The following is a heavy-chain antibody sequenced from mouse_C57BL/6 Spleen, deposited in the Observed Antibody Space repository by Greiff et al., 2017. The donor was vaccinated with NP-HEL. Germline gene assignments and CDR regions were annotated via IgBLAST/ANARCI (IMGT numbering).Heavy chain of an antibody. J-gene: IGHJ3*01. CDR1: GYTFTDYE. Sequence: VKLMESGAELVRPGASVTLSCKASGYTFTDYEMHWVKQTPVHGLEWIGAIDPETGGTAYNQKFKGKAILTADKSSSTAYMELRSLTSEDSAVYYCTRSDRFAYWGQGTLVTVSA. CDR3: TRSDRFAY. CDR2: IDPETGGT. V-gene: IGHV1-15*01.